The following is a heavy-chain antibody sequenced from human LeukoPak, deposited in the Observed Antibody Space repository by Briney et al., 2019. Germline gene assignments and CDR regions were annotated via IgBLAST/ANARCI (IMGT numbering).Heavy chain of an antibody. V-gene: IGHV3-21*01. D-gene: IGHD6-6*01. CDR3: ARGSPGSIAALIDY. CDR2: ISSSSSYI. Sequence: GGSLRLSCAASGFTFSSYSMNWVRQAPGKGLEWVSSISSSSSYIYYADSVKGRFTISRDNAKNSLYLQMNSLRAEDTAVYYCARGSPGSIAALIDYWGQGTLVTVSS. CDR1: GFTFSSYS. J-gene: IGHJ4*02.